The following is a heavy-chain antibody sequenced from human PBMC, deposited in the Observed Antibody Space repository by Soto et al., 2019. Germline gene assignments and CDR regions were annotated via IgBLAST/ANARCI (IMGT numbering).Heavy chain of an antibody. CDR3: ARERNHCTTTNCYVDY. CDR1: GFIFSTYT. Sequence: EVQLVESGGGLVKPGGSLRLSCAASGFIFSTYTMNWVRQAPGKGLEWVSCVTSDGYIYYDDSVKGRFTISRDNAKKSLYLQMNSLRAEDAAVYYCARERNHCTTTNCYVDYWGQGTLVTVPS. V-gene: IGHV3-21*01. D-gene: IGHD2-2*01. J-gene: IGHJ4*02. CDR2: VTSDGYI.